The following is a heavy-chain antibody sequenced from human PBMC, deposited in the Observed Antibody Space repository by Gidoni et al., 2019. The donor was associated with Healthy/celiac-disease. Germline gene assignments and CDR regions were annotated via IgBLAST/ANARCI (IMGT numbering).Heavy chain of an antibody. D-gene: IGHD6-19*01. CDR3: ATASSSGWYYFDY. CDR1: GFTFSSYW. J-gene: IGHJ4*02. Sequence: EVQLVESGGGLVQPGGSLRLYCAASGFTFSSYWMHWVRQAPGKGLVWVSRINSDGSSTSYADSVKGRFTISRDNAKNTLYLQMNSLRAEDTAVYYCATASSSGWYYFDYWGQGTLVTVSS. CDR2: INSDGSST. V-gene: IGHV3-74*01.